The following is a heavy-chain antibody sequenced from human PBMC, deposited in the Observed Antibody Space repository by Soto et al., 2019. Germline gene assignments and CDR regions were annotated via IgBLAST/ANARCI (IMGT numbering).Heavy chain of an antibody. CDR1: GFTFSGSA. CDR3: TRSSSGWYDGGDY. J-gene: IGHJ4*02. CDR2: IRSKANSYAT. Sequence: GGSLRLSCAASGFTFSGSAMHWVRQASGKGLEWVGRIRSKANSYATAYAASVKGRFTISRDDSKNTAYLQMNSLKTEDTAVYYCTRSSSGWYDGGDYWGQGTLVTVSS. D-gene: IGHD6-19*01. V-gene: IGHV3-73*01.